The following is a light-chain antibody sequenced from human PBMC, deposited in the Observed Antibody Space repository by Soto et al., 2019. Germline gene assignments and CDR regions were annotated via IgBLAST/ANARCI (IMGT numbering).Light chain of an antibody. CDR1: QSVSSY. V-gene: IGKV3-11*01. CDR3: KQRSNGPLT. CDR2: DAS. J-gene: IGKJ5*01. Sequence: EIVLTQSPATLSLSPGERVTLSCRASQSVSSYFAWYQQKPGQAPRLLIYDASNRATGIPARFSGSGSGTDFTLTISSLEPEDFAVYDWKQRSNGPLTFCQGTRLEIK.